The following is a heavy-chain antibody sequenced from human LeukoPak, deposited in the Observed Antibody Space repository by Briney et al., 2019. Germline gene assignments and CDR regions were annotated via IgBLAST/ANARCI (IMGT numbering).Heavy chain of an antibody. CDR3: ARESLEWLLSADY. Sequence: GGSLRLSCAASGFTFSSYAMHWVRQAPGKGLEGVAVISYDGSNKYYADSVKGRFTISRDNSKNTLYLQMNSLGAEDTAVYYCARESLEWLLSADYWGQGTLVTVSS. V-gene: IGHV3-30-3*01. J-gene: IGHJ4*02. CDR1: GFTFSSYA. D-gene: IGHD3-3*01. CDR2: ISYDGSNK.